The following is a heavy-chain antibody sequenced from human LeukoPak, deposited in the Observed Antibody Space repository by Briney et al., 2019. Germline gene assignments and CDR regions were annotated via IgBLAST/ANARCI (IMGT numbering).Heavy chain of an antibody. V-gene: IGHV5-51*01. CDR1: GYTFSSYW. Sequence: GESLKISCKGSGYTFSSYWIGWVRQMPGKGLEWMGIIYPGDSDTRYSPSLQGQVSISVDTSIGTAYLQWSSLKASDTAIYYCARQNDFRLDYWGQGTLVTVSS. CDR3: ARQNDFRLDY. J-gene: IGHJ4*02. CDR2: IYPGDSDT. D-gene: IGHD3-3*01.